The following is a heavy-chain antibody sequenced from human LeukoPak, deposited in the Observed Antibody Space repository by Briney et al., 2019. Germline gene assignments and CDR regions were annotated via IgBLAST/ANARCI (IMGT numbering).Heavy chain of an antibody. V-gene: IGHV4-38-2*02. Sequence: SETLSLTCTVSGYSISSGYYWSWIRQPPGKGLEWIGEINHSGSTNYNPSLKSRVTISVDTSKNQFSLKLSSVTAADTAVYYCARHKQKAPSTVKAASYYYYMDVWGKGTTVTISS. D-gene: IGHD4-17*01. CDR3: ARHKQKAPSTVKAASYYYYMDV. CDR1: GYSISSGYY. J-gene: IGHJ6*03. CDR2: INHSGST.